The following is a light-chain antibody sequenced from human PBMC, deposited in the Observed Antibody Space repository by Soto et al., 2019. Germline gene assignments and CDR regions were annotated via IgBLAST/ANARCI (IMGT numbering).Light chain of an antibody. CDR1: QSVSSSY. J-gene: IGKJ4*01. V-gene: IGKV3D-20*02. CDR3: QQRSNWPPSLT. CDR2: DAS. Sequence: EIVLTQSPGTLSLSPGERATLSCRASQSVSSSYLAWYQQKPGLAPRLLIYDASSRATGIPDRFSGSGSGTDFTLTISSLEPEDFAVYYCQQRSNWPPSLTFGGGTKVDIK.